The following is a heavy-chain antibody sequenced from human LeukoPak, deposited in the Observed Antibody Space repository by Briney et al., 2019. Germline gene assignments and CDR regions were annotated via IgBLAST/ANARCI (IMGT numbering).Heavy chain of an antibody. CDR2: ISGYNGNT. CDR1: GYTFSSYG. J-gene: IGHJ4*02. D-gene: IGHD2-2*01. CDR3: ARPLRYCNSASCLYFDQ. V-gene: IGHV1-18*01. Sequence: EASVKVSCRASGYTFSSYGINWVRQAPGQGLEWMGWISGYNGNTNYAQNLQGRVTMTTDRSTSTAYMELKSLRSDDTAVYYCARPLRYCNSASCLYFDQWGQGTLVTVSS.